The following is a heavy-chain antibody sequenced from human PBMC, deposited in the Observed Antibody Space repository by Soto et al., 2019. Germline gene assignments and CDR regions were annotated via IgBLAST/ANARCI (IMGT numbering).Heavy chain of an antibody. CDR3: ARAQRTGYDILTGHSPFDY. CDR2: IIPIFGTA. CDR1: GGTFSSYA. J-gene: IGHJ4*02. D-gene: IGHD3-9*01. Sequence: SVKVSCKASGGTFSSYAISWVRQAPGQGLEWMGGIIPIFGTANYAQKFQGRVTITADESTSTAYMELSSLRSEDTAVYYCARAQRTGYDILTGHSPFDYWGQGTLVTVSS. V-gene: IGHV1-69*13.